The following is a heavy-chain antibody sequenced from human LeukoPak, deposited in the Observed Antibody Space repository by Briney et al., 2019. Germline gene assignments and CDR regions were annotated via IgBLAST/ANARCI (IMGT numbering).Heavy chain of an antibody. Sequence: ASVNVSCKASGYTFTSYDINWVRQATGQGLEWMGWMNPNSGNTGYAQKFQGRVTITRNTSISTAYMELSSLRSDDTAVYYCARRSSSWSFDYWGQGTLVTVSS. V-gene: IGHV1-8*03. J-gene: IGHJ4*02. CDR1: GYTFTSYD. D-gene: IGHD6-13*01. CDR2: MNPNSGNT. CDR3: ARRSSSWSFDY.